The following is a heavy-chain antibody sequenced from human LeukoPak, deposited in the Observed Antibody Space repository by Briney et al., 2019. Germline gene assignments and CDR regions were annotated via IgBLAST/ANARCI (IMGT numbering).Heavy chain of an antibody. D-gene: IGHD1-26*01. Sequence: GGSLRLSCVVSGFTFSNYALSWVRQAPGKGLEWIAYIGGNGDSTYFADSVKGRFTISRDNSKNTVYLEMNSLRAEDTAVYYCAKGGSYYDDYFAYWGQGTLVTVSS. CDR2: IGGNGDST. CDR3: AKGGSYYDDYFAY. CDR1: GFTFSNYA. V-gene: IGHV3-23*01. J-gene: IGHJ4*02.